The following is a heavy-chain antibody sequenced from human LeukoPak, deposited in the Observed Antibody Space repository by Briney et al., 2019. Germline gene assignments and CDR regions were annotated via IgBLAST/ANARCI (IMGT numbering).Heavy chain of an antibody. D-gene: IGHD2-2*01. Sequence: GASVKVSCKASGYTFTSYGISWVRQAPGQGLEGMGWISAYNGNTNYAQKLQGRVTMTTDTSTSTAYMELRSLRSDDTAVYYCARTVSCSSTSCYLSDYWGQGTLVTVSS. V-gene: IGHV1-18*01. J-gene: IGHJ4*02. CDR2: ISAYNGNT. CDR3: ARTVSCSSTSCYLSDY. CDR1: GYTFTSYG.